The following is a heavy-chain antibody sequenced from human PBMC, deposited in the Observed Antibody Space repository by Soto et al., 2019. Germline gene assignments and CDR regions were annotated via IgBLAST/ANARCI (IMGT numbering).Heavy chain of an antibody. D-gene: IGHD2-2*01. CDR3: ARIVVVPVPLEVEAHNYYYYYMDV. CDR1: GGCMRISV. J-gene: IGHJ6*03. CDR2: IDYSGST. Sequence: KTMSIRCTACGGCMRISVGGGIRKPKGKGLERNGYIDYSGSTNYNPSLKSRVTISVDTSKNQFSLKLSSVTAADTAVYCCARIVVVPVPLEVEAHNYYYYYMDVWGKGTTVTVSS. V-gene: IGHV4-59*08.